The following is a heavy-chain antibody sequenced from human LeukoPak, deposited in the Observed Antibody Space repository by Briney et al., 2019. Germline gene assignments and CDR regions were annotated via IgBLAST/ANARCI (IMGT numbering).Heavy chain of an antibody. CDR1: GGSISGYY. V-gene: IGHV4-59*01. Sequence: SETLSLTCTVSGGSISGYYWSWIRQPPGKGLEWIGNIYYSGTTTYNPSLKSRVTISVDTSKNQFSLKLSSVTAADTAVYYCARGAFLDPFDPWGQGTLVTVSS. D-gene: IGHD1-1*01. CDR3: ARGAFLDPFDP. J-gene: IGHJ5*02. CDR2: IYYSGTT.